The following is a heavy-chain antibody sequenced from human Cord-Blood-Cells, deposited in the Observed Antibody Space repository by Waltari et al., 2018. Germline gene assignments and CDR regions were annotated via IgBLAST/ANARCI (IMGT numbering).Heavy chain of an antibody. CDR1: GGTFSSYA. CDR2: IIPIVGRA. V-gene: IGHV1-69*09. CDR3: ARGIAARDY. J-gene: IGHJ4*02. D-gene: IGHD6-6*01. Sequence: QVQLVQSGAEVKKPGSSVKVSCKASGGTFSSYATSWGRQAPGQGLEWIGRIIPIVGRAIYSQKFQGRVTIPADKSTSTAYMELSSLISEDTAVDYCARGIAARDYWGQGTLVTVSS.